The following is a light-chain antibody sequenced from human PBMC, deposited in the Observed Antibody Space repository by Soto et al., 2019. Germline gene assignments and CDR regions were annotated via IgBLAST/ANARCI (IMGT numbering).Light chain of an antibody. Sequence: QSALTQPASVSGSPGQSITISCTGTSGDIGAYNHVSWFQQHPGKATKLLIHEVTNRPSGVPDRFSASKSGNTASLTISGLQAEDEADYYCFSYKGGSAPWVFGGGTKLTVL. J-gene: IGLJ3*02. CDR2: EVT. CDR1: SGDIGAYNH. V-gene: IGLV2-14*01. CDR3: FSYKGGSAPWV.